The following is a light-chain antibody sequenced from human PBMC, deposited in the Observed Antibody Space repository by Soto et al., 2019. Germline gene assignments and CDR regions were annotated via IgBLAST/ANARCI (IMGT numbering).Light chain of an antibody. CDR3: QQYDTYWT. CDR1: QSINNW. V-gene: IGKV1-5*03. CDR2: KAS. J-gene: IGKJ1*01. Sequence: DIQMTQSPSTLSASVGDRVTITCRASQSINNWLAWYQQKPGKAPKLLIYKASNLDIGVPSRFSGSGSATDFTLTISILQPDDFAYYYYQQYDTYWTFGQGTKVEIK.